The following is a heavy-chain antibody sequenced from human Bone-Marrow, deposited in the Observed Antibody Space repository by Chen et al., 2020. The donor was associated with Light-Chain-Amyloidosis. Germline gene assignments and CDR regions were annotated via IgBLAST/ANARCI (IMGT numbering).Heavy chain of an antibody. CDR2: ISASSGGT. CDR3: AKSRQQWLVRDAFDI. V-gene: IGHV1-2*02. J-gene: IGHJ3*02. D-gene: IGHD6-19*01. Sequence: QGPLVQSGAAVKKPGASVRVSCRASGHSLNGYYIHWVRQAPGQGLEWMGWISASSGGTDYTQKFQGRVTMTRDTSITTAYMELRSLRFDDTAIYYCAKSRQQWLVRDAFDIWGQGTMLTVSS. CDR1: GHSLNGYY.